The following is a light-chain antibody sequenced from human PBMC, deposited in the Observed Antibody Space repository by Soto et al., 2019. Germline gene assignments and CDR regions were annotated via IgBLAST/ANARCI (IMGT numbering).Light chain of an antibody. CDR2: SDD. CDR3: AAWDDNLNGPL. Sequence: QSVLTQPPSLSGTPGQRVTIPCSGSNSNIGRYSVNWYQHFPGTAPKILIYSDDERPSGVPDRFSGSKSGTSASLAISGLQSEDEAEYYCAAWDDNLNGPLFGGGTKLTDL. J-gene: IGLJ3*02. V-gene: IGLV1-44*01. CDR1: NSNIGRYS.